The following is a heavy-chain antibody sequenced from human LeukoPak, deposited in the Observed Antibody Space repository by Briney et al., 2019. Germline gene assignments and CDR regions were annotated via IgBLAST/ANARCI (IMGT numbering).Heavy chain of an antibody. Sequence: SVKVSCKASGGTFSSYAISWVRQPPGQGLEWMGGIIPIFGTANYAQKFQGRVTITTDESTSTAYMELSSLRSEDTAVYYCARDNYAGANWFDPWGQGTLVTVSS. J-gene: IGHJ5*02. CDR2: IIPIFGTA. CDR3: ARDNYAGANWFDP. V-gene: IGHV1-69*05. D-gene: IGHD1-7*01. CDR1: GGTFSSYA.